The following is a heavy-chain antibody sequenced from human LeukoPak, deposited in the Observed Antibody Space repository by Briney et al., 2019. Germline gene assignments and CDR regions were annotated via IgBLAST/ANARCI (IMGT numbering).Heavy chain of an antibody. Sequence: SQTLSLTCTVSGGSISSGGYYWNWIRQHPGKGLEWIGYIYYSGSTYYNPSLKSRVTISVDTSKNQFSLKLSSVTAADTAVYYCARVSAITIFGVVPPPAYFDYWGQGTLVTVSS. V-gene: IGHV4-31*03. CDR3: ARVSAITIFGVVPPPAYFDY. D-gene: IGHD3-3*01. CDR1: GGSISSGGYY. CDR2: IYYSGST. J-gene: IGHJ4*02.